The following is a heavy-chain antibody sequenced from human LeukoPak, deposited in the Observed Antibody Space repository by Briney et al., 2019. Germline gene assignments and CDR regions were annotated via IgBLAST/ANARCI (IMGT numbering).Heavy chain of an antibody. CDR2: ISGSGGHT. D-gene: IGHD3-22*01. J-gene: IGHJ4*02. V-gene: IGHV3-23*01. CDR3: AKFRYHSNDNNYLDFNY. Sequence: GGSLRLSCAASGFTFSGYAMGWVRQAPGKGPEWVSSISGSGGHTYFADSVKGRFTISRDNSKNTPDLQMNSLKVEDTAVYYCAKFRYHSNDNNYLDFNYWGQGTLVTVSS. CDR1: GFTFSGYA.